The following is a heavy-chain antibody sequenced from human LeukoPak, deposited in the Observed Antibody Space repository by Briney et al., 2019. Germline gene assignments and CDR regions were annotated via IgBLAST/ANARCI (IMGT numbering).Heavy chain of an antibody. CDR3: ARGTGYSYGFDY. CDR1: GGSFSSYY. D-gene: IGHD5-18*01. J-gene: IGHJ4*02. V-gene: IGHV4-34*01. Sequence: PSETLSLTCSVSGGSFSSYYWSWIRQPPGKGLEWIGEINHSGSTNYNPSLKSRVTISVDTSKNQFSLKLSSVTAADTAVYYCARGTGYSYGFDYWGQGTLVTVSS. CDR2: INHSGST.